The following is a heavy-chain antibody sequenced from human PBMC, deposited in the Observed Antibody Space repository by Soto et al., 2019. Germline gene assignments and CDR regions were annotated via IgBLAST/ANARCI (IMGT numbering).Heavy chain of an antibody. Sequence: GGSLRLSCAASGFTFSSYSMNWVRQAPGKGLEWVSSISSSSSYIYYADSVKGRFTISRDNAKNSLYLQMNSLRAEDTAVYYCARVVVDFWSGYFEDYYYYYGMDVWGQGTTVTVSS. CDR2: ISSSSSYI. V-gene: IGHV3-21*01. D-gene: IGHD3-3*01. CDR1: GFTFSSYS. J-gene: IGHJ6*02. CDR3: ARVVVDFWSGYFEDYYYYYGMDV.